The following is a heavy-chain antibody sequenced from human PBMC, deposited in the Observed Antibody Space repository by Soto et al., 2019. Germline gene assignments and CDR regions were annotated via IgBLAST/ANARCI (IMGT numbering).Heavy chain of an antibody. D-gene: IGHD6-19*01. CDR3: ARSVAVPGAHIDY. V-gene: IGHV4-59*02. Sequence: PSETLSRACSVSVGSVRGSYWSWMRQSPGKGLEWLGYVYYTGITNYSPSLRSRVSISVDTSKNEFSLRLSSVTAADTAVYFCARSVAVPGAHIDYWGQGTQVTVSS. CDR2: VYYTGIT. CDR1: VGSVRGSY. J-gene: IGHJ4*02.